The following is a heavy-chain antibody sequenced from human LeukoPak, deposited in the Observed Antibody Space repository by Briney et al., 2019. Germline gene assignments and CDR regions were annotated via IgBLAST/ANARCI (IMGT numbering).Heavy chain of an antibody. V-gene: IGHV3-48*04. D-gene: IGHD3-22*01. Sequence: GGSVRLSCAASGFTFSSYSMSWVRQAPGQGLEWVSYISSSSSTTYYAEYVKGRFTISRDNAKSSLYLEMNSLRAEDTAVYYCARDKLTYYYDSSANDAFDIWGQGTMVTVSS. CDR3: ARDKLTYYYDSSANDAFDI. CDR1: GFTFSSYS. J-gene: IGHJ3*02. CDR2: ISSSSSTT.